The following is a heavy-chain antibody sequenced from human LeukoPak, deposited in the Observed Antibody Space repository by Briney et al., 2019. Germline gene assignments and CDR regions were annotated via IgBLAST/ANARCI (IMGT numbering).Heavy chain of an antibody. CDR3: ATIKRGNIFGYFDF. CDR1: GGFISSHY. J-gene: IGHJ4*02. D-gene: IGHD5-18*01. CDR2: LYDYGRT. V-gene: IGHV4-59*11. Sequence: SETLSLTCTVSGGFISSHYWSWIRQPPGKGLEWIGYLYDYGRTKHNPSLNSRLTLSADTSKNQFSLRLSSVTAADTAVYFCATIKRGNIFGYFDFWGQGILVAVSS.